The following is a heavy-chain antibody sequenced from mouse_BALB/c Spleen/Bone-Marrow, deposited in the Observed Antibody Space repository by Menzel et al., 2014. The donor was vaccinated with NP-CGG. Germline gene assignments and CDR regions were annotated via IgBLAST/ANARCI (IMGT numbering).Heavy chain of an antibody. V-gene: IGHV1-37*01. D-gene: IGHD2-4*01. CDR1: GYSSTGYF. J-gene: IGHJ3*01. CDR2: INPYNGDP. Sequence: VQLQQSGPELVKPGASVKISCKASGYSSTGYFMNWMKQSHGKSLEWIGRINPYNGDPFYNQKFKGKATLTVDKSSSTAHMELLSLTSEDSAVYYCGRGNYDYDSWFGYWGQGTLVTVSA. CDR3: GRGNYDYDSWFGY.